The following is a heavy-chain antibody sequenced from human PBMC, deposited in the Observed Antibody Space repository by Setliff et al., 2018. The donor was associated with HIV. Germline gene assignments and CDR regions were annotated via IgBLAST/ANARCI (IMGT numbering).Heavy chain of an antibody. D-gene: IGHD3-10*01. CDR3: ARDRKVLYGQGLDSYMDV. V-gene: IGHV1-46*01. Sequence: ASVKVSCKASGYTFTSYYMHWVRQAPGQGLEWMGIINPSGGSTSYAQKFQGRITMTRDTSTSTVYMELSSLGSEDTAVYYCARDRKVLYGQGLDSYMDVWGKGATVTVSS. CDR2: INPSGGST. CDR1: GYTFTSYY. J-gene: IGHJ6*04.